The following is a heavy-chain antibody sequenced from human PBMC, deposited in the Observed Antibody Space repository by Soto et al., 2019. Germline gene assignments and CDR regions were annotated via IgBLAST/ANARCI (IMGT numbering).Heavy chain of an antibody. D-gene: IGHD3-22*01. J-gene: IGHJ4*02. Sequence: PWGSLRLSCAASVFTFSSNYMSWVRQAPGTGLEWVSLIYGGGTTYYADSVKGRFTISRDNSKNTLYLQMNSLRAEDTAVYYCARGSNMYYYDPSGYYNDYWGQGTLVTVSS. CDR1: VFTFSSNY. CDR3: ARGSNMYYYDPSGYYNDY. CDR2: IYGGGTT. V-gene: IGHV3-53*01.